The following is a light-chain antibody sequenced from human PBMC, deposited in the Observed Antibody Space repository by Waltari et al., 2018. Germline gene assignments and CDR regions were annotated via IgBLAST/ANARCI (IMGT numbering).Light chain of an antibody. Sequence: EIVLTQSPDTLSFSPGERATLSCRASQSISKYLAWYQQKPGQAPRLLIYHASSRSTVIPDRFSGSGSGTDFSLTINRLEPEDFAVYYCQHYVSLPATFGQGTKLEIK. J-gene: IGKJ1*01. CDR3: QHYVSLPAT. V-gene: IGKV3-20*01. CDR1: QSISKY. CDR2: HAS.